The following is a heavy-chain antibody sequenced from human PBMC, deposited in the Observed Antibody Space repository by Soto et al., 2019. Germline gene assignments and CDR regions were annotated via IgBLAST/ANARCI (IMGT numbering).Heavy chain of an antibody. CDR2: IYANGNS. CDR1: RGSISSGGFY. J-gene: IGHJ4*02. Sequence: SETLSLTCTVSRGSISSGGFYWSWIRQSPGKGLEWIGFIYANGNSYYNPSLKSRANISLDTSKNKFSLKISSVAVADAAVYYCARDGRTSGYYLDYWGQGTPVTVSS. V-gene: IGHV4-31*03. CDR3: ARDGRTSGYYLDY. D-gene: IGHD3-22*01.